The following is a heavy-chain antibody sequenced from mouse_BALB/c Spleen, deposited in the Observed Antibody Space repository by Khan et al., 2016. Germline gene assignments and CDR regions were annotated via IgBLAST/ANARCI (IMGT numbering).Heavy chain of an antibody. Sequence: EVELVESGGGLVKPGGSLKLSCAASGFAFSSDDMSWVSQTPEKRMEGVAYISSGGGSTYYPETVKGRFTISRDNAKNTLYLQMSSLKSEDTAMYYCASRYDYFDYWGQGTTLTVSS. J-gene: IGHJ2*01. CDR2: ISSGGGST. D-gene: IGHD2-14*01. CDR3: ASRYDYFDY. V-gene: IGHV5-12-1*01. CDR1: GFAFSSDD.